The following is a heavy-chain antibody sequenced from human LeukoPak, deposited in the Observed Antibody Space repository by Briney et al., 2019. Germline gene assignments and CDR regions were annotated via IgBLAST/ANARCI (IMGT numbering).Heavy chain of an antibody. CDR2: INHSGST. V-gene: IGHV4-34*01. CDR1: GGSISSYY. Sequence: SETLSLTCTVSGGSISSYYWSWIRQPPGNGLEWIGEINHSGSTNYNPSLKSRVTISVDTSKNQFSLKLSSVTAADTAVYYCARGRPRGLIAAVDYWGQGTLVTVSS. J-gene: IGHJ4*02. D-gene: IGHD6-6*01. CDR3: ARGRPRGLIAAVDY.